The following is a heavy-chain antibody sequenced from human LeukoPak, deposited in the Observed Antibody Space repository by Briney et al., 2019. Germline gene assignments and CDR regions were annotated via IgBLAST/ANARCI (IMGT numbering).Heavy chain of an antibody. D-gene: IGHD3-22*01. V-gene: IGHV4-59*01. CDR2: IYYSGST. CDR1: GGSISSYY. CDR3: TAGYYYDSSLWFDP. Sequence: SETLSLTRTVSGGSISSYYWSWIRQPPGKGLEWIGYIYYSGSTNYNPSLKSRVTISVDTSKNQFSLKLSSVTAADTAVYYCTAGYYYDSSLWFDPWGQGTLVTVSS. J-gene: IGHJ5*02.